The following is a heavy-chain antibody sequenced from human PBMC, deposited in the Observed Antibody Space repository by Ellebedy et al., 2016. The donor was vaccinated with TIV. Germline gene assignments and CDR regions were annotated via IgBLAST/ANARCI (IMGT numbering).Heavy chain of an antibody. CDR2: ISISSDTI. CDR1: GFTFSSYW. J-gene: IGHJ4*02. D-gene: IGHD6-6*01. CDR3: ARGGGYSSSPGY. V-gene: IGHV3-48*04. Sequence: GESLKISCAASGFTFSSYWMNWVRQAPGKGLEWVSDISISSDTIYYADSVKGRFTISRDNAKNSLYLQMDSLRAEDTAVYYCARGGGYSSSPGYWGQGTLVTVSS.